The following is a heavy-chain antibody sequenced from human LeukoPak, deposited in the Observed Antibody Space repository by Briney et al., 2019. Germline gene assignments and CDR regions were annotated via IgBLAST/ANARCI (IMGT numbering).Heavy chain of an antibody. Sequence: GGSLRLSCAASGFTFSRYGMSWVRQAPGKGLEWVSAISGSGGSTYYADSVKGRFTISRDNSKNTLYLQMNSLRAEDTAVYYCAKDLFACSSTSCYSQSHWGQGTLVTVSS. V-gene: IGHV3-23*01. CDR3: AKDLFACSSTSCYSQSH. CDR2: ISGSGGST. D-gene: IGHD2-2*01. J-gene: IGHJ4*02. CDR1: GFTFSRYG.